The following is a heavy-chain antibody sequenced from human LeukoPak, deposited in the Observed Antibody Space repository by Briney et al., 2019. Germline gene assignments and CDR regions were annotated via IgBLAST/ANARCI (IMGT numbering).Heavy chain of an antibody. CDR1: GGSISSYY. CDR3: ARDRPGGSSLDY. CDR2: IYYSGST. Sequence: SETLSLTCTVSGGSISSYYWSWIRQPPGKGLEWIGYIYYSGSTNYNPSLKSRVTISVDASNNQFSLKLSSVTAADTAVYYCARDRPGGSSLDYWGQGTLVTVSS. J-gene: IGHJ4*02. D-gene: IGHD6-13*01. V-gene: IGHV4-59*01.